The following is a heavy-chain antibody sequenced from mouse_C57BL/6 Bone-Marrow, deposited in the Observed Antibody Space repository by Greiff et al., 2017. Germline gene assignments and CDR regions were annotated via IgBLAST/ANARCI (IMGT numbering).Heavy chain of an antibody. Sequence: EVKLVESGGGLVQPGGSLSRSCAASGFTFTDYYMSWVRQPPGKALEWLGFIRNKANGYTTEYSASVKGRFTISRDNSQSILYLQMNALRAEDSATYYCASLYYGSSYDYFDYWGQGTTLTVSS. CDR1: GFTFTDYY. CDR2: IRNKANGYTT. D-gene: IGHD1-1*01. V-gene: IGHV7-3*01. CDR3: ASLYYGSSYDYFDY. J-gene: IGHJ2*01.